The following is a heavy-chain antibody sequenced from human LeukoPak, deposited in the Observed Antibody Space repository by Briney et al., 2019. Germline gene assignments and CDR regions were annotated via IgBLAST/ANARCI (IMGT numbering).Heavy chain of an antibody. J-gene: IGHJ4*02. V-gene: IGHV4-39*01. CDR1: GGSINNKHLY. CDR2: IYLTGGT. D-gene: IGHD1-7*01. Sequence: ETLSLTCSVTGGSINNKHLYWGWIRQTPGKGLEWIGSIYLTGGTYSNPSLQGRLTVSIDTSANQFSLSLHSVTAADTAVYYCSAERAGTIVDFWGQGTLVTVSS. CDR3: SAERAGTIVDF.